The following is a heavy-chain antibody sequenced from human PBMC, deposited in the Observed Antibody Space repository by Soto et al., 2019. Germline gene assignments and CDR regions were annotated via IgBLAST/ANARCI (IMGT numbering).Heavy chain of an antibody. CDR2: IYYSGTT. Sequence: QVQLQASGPGLVKPSQTLSLTCTVSGDSISSGGYYWSWIRQHPGKGLEWIGYIYYSGTTYYNPSLESRVTMSADTSENQFSLKVNSVTVADTAVYYCASTYYTGSSGPFDYWGQGTLVTVSS. V-gene: IGHV4-31*03. D-gene: IGHD3-22*01. J-gene: IGHJ4*02. CDR3: ASTYYTGSSGPFDY. CDR1: GDSISSGGYY.